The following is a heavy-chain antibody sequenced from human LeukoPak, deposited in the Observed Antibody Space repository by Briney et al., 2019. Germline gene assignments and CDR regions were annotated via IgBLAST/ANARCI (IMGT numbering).Heavy chain of an antibody. V-gene: IGHV1-2*02. CDR1: GYTFTGYY. CDR2: INPNSGGT. J-gene: IGHJ4*02. CDR3: ARQAETRAEYSSSECFDY. Sequence: ASVKVSCKASGYTFTGYYMHWVRQAPGQGLEWMGWINPNSGGTNYAQKFQGRVTMTRDTSISTAYMELSRLRSDDTAVYYCARQAETRAEYSSSECFDYWGQGTLVTVSS. D-gene: IGHD6-6*01.